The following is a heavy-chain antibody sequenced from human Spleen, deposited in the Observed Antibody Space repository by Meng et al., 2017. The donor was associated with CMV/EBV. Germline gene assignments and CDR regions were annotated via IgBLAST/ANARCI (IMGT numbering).Heavy chain of an antibody. J-gene: IGHJ4*02. V-gene: IGHV3-23*01. CDR1: GFTFSNYA. D-gene: IGHD1-26*01. Sequence: GGSLRLSCAASGFTFSNYAMSWVRQAPGKGLEWVSGVGGSGDNTYYADSVKGRSAISRDNSKNTLYLQVNSLRVEDTAVYYCAKSHLPSGRIAGGRFDHWGQGTLVTVSS. CDR3: AKSHLPSGRIAGGRFDH. CDR2: VGGSGDNT.